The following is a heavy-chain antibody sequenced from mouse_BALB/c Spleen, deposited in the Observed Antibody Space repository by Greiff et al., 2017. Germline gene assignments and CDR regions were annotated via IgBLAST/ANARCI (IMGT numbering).Heavy chain of an antibody. V-gene: IGHV1S22*01. Sequence: LQHPGSELVRPGASVKLSCKASGYTFTSYWMHWVKQRPGQGLEWIGNIYPGSGSTNYDEKFKSKATLTVDTSSSTAYMQLSSLTSEDSAVYYCTRNWDGWFAYWGQGTLVTVSA. D-gene: IGHD4-1*01. CDR2: IYPGSGST. J-gene: IGHJ3*01. CDR1: GYTFTSYW. CDR3: TRNWDGWFAY.